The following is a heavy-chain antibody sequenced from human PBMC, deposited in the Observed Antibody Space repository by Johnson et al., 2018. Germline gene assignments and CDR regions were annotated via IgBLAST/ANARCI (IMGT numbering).Heavy chain of an antibody. J-gene: IGHJ1*01. CDR3: ANSVSDYGDYVYLQN. Sequence: VQLVESGGGLVQPGGSLRLSCAASGFIFNNSDMKWAHQAPGKGLEWRSGVSWNGSRTHYADSLKGRFIISRDNSRNTLYLQLSSLRAEDTAVYFCANSVSDYGDYVYLQNWGQGTLVTVSS. CDR2: VSWNGSRT. V-gene: IGHV3-35*01. D-gene: IGHD4-17*01. CDR1: GFIFNNSD.